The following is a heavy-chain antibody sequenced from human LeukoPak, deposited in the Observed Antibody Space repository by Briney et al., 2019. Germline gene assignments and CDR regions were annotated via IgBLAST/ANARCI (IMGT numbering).Heavy chain of an antibody. V-gene: IGHV3-21*04. J-gene: IGHJ3*02. D-gene: IGHD3-16*01. CDR3: ARDVSVEPAQDVWVDAFDI. Sequence: PGGSLRLSCAASGFTFSSYNMNWVRQAPGKGLEWVSSISHSSSYIYYADSVKGRFTISRDNAKNSLDLQMNSLRAEDTAVYYCARDVSVEPAQDVWVDAFDIWGQGTMVTVSS. CDR2: ISHSSSYI. CDR1: GFTFSSYN.